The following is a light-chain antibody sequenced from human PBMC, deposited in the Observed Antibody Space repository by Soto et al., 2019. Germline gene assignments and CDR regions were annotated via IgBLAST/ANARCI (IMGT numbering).Light chain of an antibody. J-gene: IGKJ1*01. V-gene: IGKV3-20*01. CDR1: QSVSSSY. CDR3: QQYGSSPRT. CDR2: GAS. Sequence: EIVLTQSPGTLSLSPVERATLSCRASQSVSSSYLAWYQQKPGQAPRLLIYGASSRATGIPDRFSGSGSGTDFTLTISRLEPEDFAVYYCQQYGSSPRTFGQGTKVDI.